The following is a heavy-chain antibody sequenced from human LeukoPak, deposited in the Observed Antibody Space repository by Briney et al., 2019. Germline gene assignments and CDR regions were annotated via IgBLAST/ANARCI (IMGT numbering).Heavy chain of an antibody. D-gene: IGHD2-15*01. V-gene: IGHV4-34*01. CDR3: ARGLHPQGPCSGGSCQRTYYYYYGMDV. CDR1: GGSFSGYY. Sequence: SETLSLTCAVYGGSFSGYYWSWIRQPPGKGLEWIGEINHSGSTNYNPSLKSRVTISVDTSKNQFSLKLSSVTAADTAVYYCARGLHPQGPCSGGSCQRTYYYYYGMDVWGQGTTVTVSS. J-gene: IGHJ6*02. CDR2: INHSGST.